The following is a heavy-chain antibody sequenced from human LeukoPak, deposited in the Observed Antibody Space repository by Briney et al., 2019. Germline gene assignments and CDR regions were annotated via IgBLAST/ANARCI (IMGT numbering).Heavy chain of an antibody. CDR2: IYYSGST. CDR1: DGAIAGYS. Sequence: SETLSLTCTVSDGAIAGYSWSWIRQPPGKGLEWIGYIYYSGSTNYNPSLKSRVTISVDTSKNQFSLKLSSVTAADTAVYYCARQWLAQFDYWGQGTLVTVSS. J-gene: IGHJ4*02. V-gene: IGHV4-59*01. D-gene: IGHD6-19*01. CDR3: ARQWLAQFDY.